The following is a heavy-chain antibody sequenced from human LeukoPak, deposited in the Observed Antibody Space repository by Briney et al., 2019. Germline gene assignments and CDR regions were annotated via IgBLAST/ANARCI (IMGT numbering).Heavy chain of an antibody. CDR3: AREGNYYDMDV. J-gene: IGHJ6*02. CDR1: GFTVSSNY. Sequence: GGSLRLSCEASGFTVSSNYMSWVRQAPGKGLEWVSVIFSGGTTYYADSVKGRFTISRDNSKNTLYLQMNSLRAEDTAVYYCAREGNYYDMDVWGQGTTVTVSS. V-gene: IGHV3-53*01. CDR2: IFSGGTT.